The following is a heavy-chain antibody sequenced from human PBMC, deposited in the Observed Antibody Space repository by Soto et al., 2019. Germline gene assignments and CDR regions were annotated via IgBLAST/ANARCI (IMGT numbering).Heavy chain of an antibody. Sequence: GGSLRLSCAASGFTSSSYSMNWFRQAPGKGLEWVGFIRSKAYGGTTEYAASVKGRFTISRDDSKSIAYLQMNSLKTEDTAVVYCTRPQWLVPRYYYYGMDGWGQGTTVTVSS. D-gene: IGHD6-19*01. CDR3: TRPQWLVPRYYYYGMDG. CDR2: IRSKAYGGTT. V-gene: IGHV3-49*03. J-gene: IGHJ6*02. CDR1: GFTSSSYS.